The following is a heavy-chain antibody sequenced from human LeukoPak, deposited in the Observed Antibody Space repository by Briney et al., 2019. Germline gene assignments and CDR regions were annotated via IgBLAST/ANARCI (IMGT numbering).Heavy chain of an antibody. D-gene: IGHD6-19*01. Sequence: GRSLRLSCAASGFTFSSYAMSWVRQAPGKGPEWVSYISNSGDSIYYADSVKGRFTISRDNAKNLLYLQMNSLRADDTAVYYCARDPSLALAGTPFDYCGQGTRVTVSS. CDR1: GFTFSSYA. CDR3: ARDPSLALAGTPFDY. J-gene: IGHJ4*02. V-gene: IGHV3-48*03. CDR2: ISNSGDSI.